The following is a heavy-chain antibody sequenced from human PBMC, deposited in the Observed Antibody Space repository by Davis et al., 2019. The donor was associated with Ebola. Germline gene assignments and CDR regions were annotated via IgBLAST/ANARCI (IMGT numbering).Heavy chain of an antibody. Sequence: MPSDTLSLTCAVSGDSISSSNWWRCVRPPPGKGLEWIGEISQSGSTNYNPSLKSRVTISVDKSKNQFSLKLSSVTAADTAVYFCARVVQQVVRLDSWGQGTLVTVSS. V-gene: IGHV4-4*02. D-gene: IGHD6-6*01. J-gene: IGHJ5*01. CDR1: GDSISSSNW. CDR2: ISQSGST. CDR3: ARVVQQVVRLDS.